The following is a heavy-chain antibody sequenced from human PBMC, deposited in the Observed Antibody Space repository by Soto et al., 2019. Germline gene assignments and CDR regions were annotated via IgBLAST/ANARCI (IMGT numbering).Heavy chain of an antibody. Sequence: GGSLRLSCAASGFTFNNYWMFWARQAPGKGLEWLANINNDGSAKQYVDSVRGRFTISRDNSKNTLSLQMNSLRAEDTAVYYCAKVGDYYDSSGLGPYYFDYWGQGTLVTVSS. CDR2: INNDGSAK. V-gene: IGHV3-7*01. D-gene: IGHD3-22*01. J-gene: IGHJ4*02. CDR1: GFTFNNYW. CDR3: AKVGDYYDSSGLGPYYFDY.